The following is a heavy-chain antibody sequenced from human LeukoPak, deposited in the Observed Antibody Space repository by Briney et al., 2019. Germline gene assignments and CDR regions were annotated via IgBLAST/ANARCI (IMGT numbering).Heavy chain of an antibody. Sequence: GESLKTSCKASGYSFTRYWIGWVRQQPGKGLEWVGIVYPGDSDTIYSPSFQGQATISADRSITTAYLELYRLKASDTATYFCARGLHYDSSGYFAAFWGRGTLVTVSS. CDR1: GYSFTRYW. J-gene: IGHJ4*01. V-gene: IGHV5-51*01. D-gene: IGHD3-22*01. CDR2: VYPGDSDT. CDR3: ARGLHYDSSGYFAAF.